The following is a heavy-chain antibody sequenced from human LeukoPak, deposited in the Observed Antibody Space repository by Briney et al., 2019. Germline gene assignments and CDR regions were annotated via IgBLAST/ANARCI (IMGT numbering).Heavy chain of an antibody. CDR3: ARMTTGHDY. CDR1: GTAFTSYY. V-gene: IGHV4-34*01. D-gene: IGHD4-17*01. Sequence: KPSETLSLTRGGSGTAFTSYYWSWVRQTPGKGLEWIGEVNHSGYTNMNPSLKSRVTISVDTSKNQFSLMMTSVTAADTAVYFCARMTTGHDYWGQGTLVTVSS. J-gene: IGHJ4*02. CDR2: VNHSGYT.